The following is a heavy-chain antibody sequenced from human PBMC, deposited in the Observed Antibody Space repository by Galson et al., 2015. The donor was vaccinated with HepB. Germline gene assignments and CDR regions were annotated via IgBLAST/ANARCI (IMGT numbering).Heavy chain of an antibody. CDR1: GYTFTSYA. D-gene: IGHD3-22*01. J-gene: IGHJ6*02. Sequence: SVKVSCKASGYTFTSYAMHWVRQAPGQRLEWMGWINAGNGNTKYSQKFQGRVTITRDTSASTAYMELSSLRSEDTAVYYCASAFPHYDSSGYYYDYYYYGMDVWGQGTTVTVSS. CDR3: ASAFPHYDSSGYYYDYYYYGMDV. V-gene: IGHV1-3*01. CDR2: INAGNGNT.